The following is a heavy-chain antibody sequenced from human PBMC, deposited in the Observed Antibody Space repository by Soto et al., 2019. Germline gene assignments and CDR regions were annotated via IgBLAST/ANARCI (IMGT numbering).Heavy chain of an antibody. CDR3: AKDHAGGRYFDWLIYAEGSVFDY. V-gene: IGHV3-23*01. D-gene: IGHD3-9*01. CDR1: GFTFSSYA. J-gene: IGHJ4*02. CDR2: ISGSGGST. Sequence: EVQLLESGGGLVQPGGSLRLSCAASGFTFSSYAMSWVRQAPGKGLEWVSAISGSGGSTYYADSVKGRFTISRDNSKNTLYLQMNSLRAEDTAVYYCAKDHAGGRYFDWLIYAEGSVFDYWGQGTLVTVSS.